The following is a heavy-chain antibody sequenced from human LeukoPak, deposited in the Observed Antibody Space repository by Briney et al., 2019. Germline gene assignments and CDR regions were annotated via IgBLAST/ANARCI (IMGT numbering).Heavy chain of an antibody. CDR2: IKQDGSEK. Sequence: GGSLRLSCAASGFTFSSYWMSWVRQAPGKGLEWVANIKQDGSEKYYVDSVKGRFTISRDNAKNPLYLQMNSLRAEDTAVYYCASRGYSYGYLVRYWGQGTLVTVSS. D-gene: IGHD5-18*01. CDR1: GFTFSSYW. J-gene: IGHJ4*02. CDR3: ASRGYSYGYLVRY. V-gene: IGHV3-7*01.